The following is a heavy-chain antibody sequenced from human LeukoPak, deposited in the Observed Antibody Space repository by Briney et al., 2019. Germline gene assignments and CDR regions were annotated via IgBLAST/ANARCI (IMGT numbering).Heavy chain of an antibody. Sequence: GGSLRLSCAASGFTFSSYSMNWVRQAPGKGREWVSSISSSISYIYYADSVKARLTISSDNAKNSLYLQMNSLRAEDTAVYYCARGYYDFWSGSYYYYGMDVWGQGTTVTVSS. V-gene: IGHV3-21*01. D-gene: IGHD3-3*01. CDR2: ISSSISYI. J-gene: IGHJ6*02. CDR1: GFTFSSYS. CDR3: ARGYYDFWSGSYYYYGMDV.